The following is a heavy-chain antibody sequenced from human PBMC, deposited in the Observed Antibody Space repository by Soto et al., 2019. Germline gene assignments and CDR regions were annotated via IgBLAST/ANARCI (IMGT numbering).Heavy chain of an antibody. J-gene: IGHJ6*02. V-gene: IGHV3-48*03. CDR2: ISSTGSTK. Sequence: EVQLVESGGGLVQPGGSLRLSCAASGFSFSRFEMNWVRQAPGKGLEWVSYISSTGSTKSYAASVKGRFTISRDNAKNSLYLHMSSLRVEDTAVYYCARDQEADYTEATRDYYYGMDVWGQGTTVTVSS. D-gene: IGHD4-4*01. CDR3: ARDQEADYTEATRDYYYGMDV. CDR1: GFSFSRFE.